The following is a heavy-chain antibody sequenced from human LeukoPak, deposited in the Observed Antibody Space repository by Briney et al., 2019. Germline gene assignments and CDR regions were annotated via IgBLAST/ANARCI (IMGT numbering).Heavy chain of an antibody. CDR2: IIPIFGIA. J-gene: IGHJ6*02. Sequence: SVKVSCKASGYSFTTNGVSWVRQAPGQGLEWMGRIIPIFGIANYAQKFQGRVTITADKSTSTAYMELSSLRSEDTAVYYCARGYCSSTSCYSSGMDVWGQGTTVTVSS. CDR3: ARGYCSSTSCYSSGMDV. V-gene: IGHV1-69*04. D-gene: IGHD2-2*01. CDR1: GYSFTTNG.